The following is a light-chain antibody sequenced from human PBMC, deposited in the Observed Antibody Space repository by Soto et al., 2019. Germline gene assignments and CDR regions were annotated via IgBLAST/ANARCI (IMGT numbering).Light chain of an antibody. J-gene: IGKJ2*01. CDR3: QQYGSSTYT. V-gene: IGKV3-20*01. CDR1: QSVSSSY. Sequence: EIVLTQSPGTLSLSPGERATLSCRASQSVSSSYLAWYQQKPGQAPRLLIYAVSSRATGIPDRFSGSGSGTDFTLTISRLEPEDFAVYYCQQYGSSTYTFGQGTKLEIK. CDR2: AVS.